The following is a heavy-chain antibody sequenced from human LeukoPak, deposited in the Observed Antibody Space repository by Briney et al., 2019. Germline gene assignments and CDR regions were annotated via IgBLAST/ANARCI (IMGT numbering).Heavy chain of an antibody. J-gene: IGHJ4*02. CDR3: ARDRVNWNDVGGLFDY. CDR1: GFTFSSYW. D-gene: IGHD1-1*01. Sequence: GGSLRLSCAASGFTFSSYWMSWVRQAPGKGLEWVSLIYSGGNTYYADSVKGRFTISRDNSKNTLYLQMNSLSAEDTAVYYCARDRVNWNDVGGLFDYWGQGTLVTVSS. V-gene: IGHV3-53*01. CDR2: IYSGGNT.